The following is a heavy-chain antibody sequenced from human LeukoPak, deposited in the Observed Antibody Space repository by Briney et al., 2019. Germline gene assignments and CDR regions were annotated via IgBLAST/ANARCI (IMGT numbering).Heavy chain of an antibody. J-gene: IGHJ5*02. Sequence: SVKVSCKASGGTFSDHGFSWVRQDPGQGLEWMGGIIPFFGTVHYAQTFEGRVTISADESTSTVYLALNSLTAEDTAVYYCARDDISTDGTAHWFDPWGQGTLVIVSS. V-gene: IGHV1-69*13. CDR3: ARDDISTDGTAHWFDP. CDR2: IIPFFGTV. CDR1: GGTFSDHG. D-gene: IGHD5-24*01.